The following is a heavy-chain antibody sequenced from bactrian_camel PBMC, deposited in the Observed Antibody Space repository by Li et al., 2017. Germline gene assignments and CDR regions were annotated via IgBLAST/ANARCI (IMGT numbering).Heavy chain of an antibody. D-gene: IGHD3*01. Sequence: QVQLVESGGGLVQPGGSLRLSCAASGFTFSTYYMSWVRQAPGKGLEWVASIYKDSTTAYYADSVKGRFTISKDNAKNTLYLQMNSLKPEDTAVYYCAADGGGPGLLFRLLVLGFGYWGQGTQVTVS. CDR2: IYKDSTTA. V-gene: IGHV3-2*01. CDR1: GFTFSTYY. CDR3: AADGGGPGLLFRLLVLGFGY. J-gene: IGHJ6*01.